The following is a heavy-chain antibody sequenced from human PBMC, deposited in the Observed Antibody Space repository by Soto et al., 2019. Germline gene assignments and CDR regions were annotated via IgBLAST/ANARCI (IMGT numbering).Heavy chain of an antibody. D-gene: IGHD2-8*02. Sequence: GGSLRLSCAASGFTFSDYGMHWVRQAPGKGLEWVAIIWYDGSNKYYADSVKGRFTISRDNSKNMVYLQMNSLRAADTAMYYCARTGGVIMDVWGKGTTVTVSS. CDR1: GFTFSDYG. CDR2: IWYDGSNK. J-gene: IGHJ6*03. CDR3: ARTGGVIMDV. V-gene: IGHV3-33*01.